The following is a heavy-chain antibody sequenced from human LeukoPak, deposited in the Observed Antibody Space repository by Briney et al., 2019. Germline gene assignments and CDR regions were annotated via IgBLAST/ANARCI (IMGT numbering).Heavy chain of an antibody. CDR2: IYSGGST. CDR3: ARGELGELTFDY. D-gene: IGHD3-10*01. J-gene: IGHJ4*02. CDR1: GFTVSSNY. Sequence: GGSLRLSCAASGFTVSSNYMSWVRQAPGKGLEWVSVIYSGGSTYYADSVKGRFTISRDNSKNTLYLQMNSLRAEDTAVYYCARGELGELTFDYWGQGPLVTVSS. V-gene: IGHV3-66*01.